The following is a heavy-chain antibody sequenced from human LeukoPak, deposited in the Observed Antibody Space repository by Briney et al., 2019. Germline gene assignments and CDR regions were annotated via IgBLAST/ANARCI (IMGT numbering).Heavy chain of an antibody. Sequence: GGSLRLSCAASGFIFNNYWMSWVRQAPGKGLEWVANIKQDGSEKYYADSVKGRFTISRDNSKNTLYLQMNSLRAEDTAVYYCAKEVRIVVVPAADGDYWGQGTLVTVSS. J-gene: IGHJ4*02. CDR2: IKQDGSEK. D-gene: IGHD2-2*01. CDR3: AKEVRIVVVPAADGDY. CDR1: GFIFNNYW. V-gene: IGHV3-7*01.